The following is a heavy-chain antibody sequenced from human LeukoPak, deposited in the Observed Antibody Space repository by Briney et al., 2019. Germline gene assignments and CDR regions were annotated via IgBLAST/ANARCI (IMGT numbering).Heavy chain of an antibody. V-gene: IGHV3-23*01. D-gene: IGHD1-1*01. CDR1: GLTFTTYT. CDR2: IYGDACKT. Sequence: GGALRLSCAAAGLTFTTYTIRWVGQAPGKGLEWGSSIYGDACKTFYAASVTGPFTISRHSSKSMVYLQMNRLRVDHTALYSCAKDRVPDNGWNFDMWGQGTMVIVS. J-gene: IGHJ3*02. CDR3: AKDRVPDNGWNFDM.